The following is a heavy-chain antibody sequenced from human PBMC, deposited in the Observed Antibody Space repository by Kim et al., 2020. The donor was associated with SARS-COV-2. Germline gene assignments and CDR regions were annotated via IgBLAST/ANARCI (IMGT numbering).Heavy chain of an antibody. Sequence: GESLKISCTCSGYSFSTYWIGWVRQMPGKGLEWMGVIYPTDSDTRYSPSFQGQVAISADKSISTAYLQWSILKASDTAIYYCARGSWGGWYPGGVIDYWGRGTLVTVSS. CDR2: IYPTDSDT. CDR3: ARGSWGGWYPGGVIDY. V-gene: IGHV5-51*01. D-gene: IGHD6-19*01. J-gene: IGHJ4*02. CDR1: GYSFSTYW.